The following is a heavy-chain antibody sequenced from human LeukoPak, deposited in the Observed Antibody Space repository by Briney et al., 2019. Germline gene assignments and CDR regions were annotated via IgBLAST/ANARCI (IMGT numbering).Heavy chain of an antibody. CDR1: GGTFNDYN. CDR2: INHNGAT. CDR3: ARGSPKHDS. J-gene: IGHJ5*01. V-gene: IGHV4-34*01. Sequence: ETLSLTCAVYGGTFNDYNWNWIRQPPGKGLEWIGEINHNGATNYNPSLKSRLTMSVDPSKNQFSLRLKSVTAADTAVYFCARGSPKHDSWGQGTLVTVSS.